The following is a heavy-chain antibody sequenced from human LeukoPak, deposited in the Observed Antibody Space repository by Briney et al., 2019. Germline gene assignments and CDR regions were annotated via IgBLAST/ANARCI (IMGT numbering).Heavy chain of an antibody. CDR1: GFNFVDYA. J-gene: IGHJ5*02. CDR3: SREDYYYGSLTHRGSDH. V-gene: IGHV3-49*04. D-gene: IGHD3-10*01. CDR2: IKSEAYGGTA. Sequence: GGSLRLSCTASGFNFVDYALSWVRQAPGKGLEWVGYIKSEAYGGTAEYAASVKGRFTISRDDSKSIVYLQMDSLNTEDTAVYYCSREDYYYGSLTHRGSDHWGQGTLVTVSS.